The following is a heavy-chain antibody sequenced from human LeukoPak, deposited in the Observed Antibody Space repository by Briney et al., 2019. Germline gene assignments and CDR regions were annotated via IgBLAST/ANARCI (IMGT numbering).Heavy chain of an antibody. Sequence: ASVKVSCKASGYTFIGYYLHWVRQAPGQGLEWMGWINPHNGDTNYAQKFQGRVTMTRDTSITTAYMELSRLKSDDTAVYYCARTQILDYWGQGTLVTVSS. CDR1: GYTFIGYY. V-gene: IGHV1-2*02. CDR2: INPHNGDT. CDR3: ARTQILDY. J-gene: IGHJ4*02.